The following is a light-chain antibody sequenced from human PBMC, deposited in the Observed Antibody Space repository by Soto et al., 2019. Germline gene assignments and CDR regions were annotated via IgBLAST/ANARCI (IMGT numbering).Light chain of an antibody. CDR1: SNDVGGFNY. Sequence: QSALTQPASVSGSPGQSITISCTGTSNDVGGFNYVSWYQHSPGKGPKLIIYEVFNRPSGVSNRFSGSKSGNTASLTISGLQAEDEADYYCSSYTGTSTLYGFGTGTKLTGL. J-gene: IGLJ1*01. CDR2: EVF. V-gene: IGLV2-14*01. CDR3: SSYTGTSTLYG.